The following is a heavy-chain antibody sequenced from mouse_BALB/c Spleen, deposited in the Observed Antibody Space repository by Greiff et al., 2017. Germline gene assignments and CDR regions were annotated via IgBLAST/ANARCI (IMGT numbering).Heavy chain of an antibody. CDR2: ISSGGSYT. V-gene: IGHV5-6*01. Sequence: EVKLMESGGDLVKPGGSLKLSCAASGFTFSSYGMSWVRQTPDKRLEWVATISSGGSYTYYPDSVKGRFTISRDNAKNTLYLQMSSLKSEDTAMYYCARHPYGNYFDYWGQGTTLTVSS. D-gene: IGHD2-10*02. CDR3: ARHPYGNYFDY. CDR1: GFTFSSYG. J-gene: IGHJ2*01.